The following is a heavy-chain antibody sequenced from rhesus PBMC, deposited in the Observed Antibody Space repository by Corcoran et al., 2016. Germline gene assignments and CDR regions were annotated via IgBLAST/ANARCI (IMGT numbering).Heavy chain of an antibody. CDR3: ASPVRYRFDV. CDR1: GGSFRSYW. CDR2: INGYRGHT. Sequence: QVQLQESGPGLVKPSETLFLTCAVYGGSFRSYWWNWIRQSPGKGLEWIGEINGYRGHTTYHPSLQSRVPISQDVSRNQFSLKLTSVTAADTAVYYCASPVRYRFDVWGPGVLVSVSS. J-gene: IGHJ5-1*01. V-gene: IGHV4-80*01.